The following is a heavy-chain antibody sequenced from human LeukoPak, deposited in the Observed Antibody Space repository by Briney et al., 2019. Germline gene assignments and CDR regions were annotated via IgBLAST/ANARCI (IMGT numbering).Heavy chain of an antibody. CDR1: GYTFTSYY. D-gene: IGHD3-10*01. CDR3: AREGWFGELSPPHYYYYYGMDV. CDR2: INPSGGST. V-gene: IGHV1-46*01. Sequence: GASVKVSCKASGYTFTSYYMHWVRQAPGQGLEWMGIINPSGGSTSYAQKFQGRVTITADKSTSTAYMELSSLRSEDTAVYYCAREGWFGELSPPHYYYYYGMDVWGQGTTVTVSS. J-gene: IGHJ6*02.